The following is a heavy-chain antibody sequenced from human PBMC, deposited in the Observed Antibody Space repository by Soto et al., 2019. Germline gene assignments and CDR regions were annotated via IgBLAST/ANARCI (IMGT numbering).Heavy chain of an antibody. CDR1: GYTFTSYP. Sequence: ASVKVSCKASGYTFTSYPVHWVRQAPGQRLEWMGLINTGNGYTKYSQKFQGRVSITRDTSASTTYMQLTSLRSDDTALYYCARDRGGYCSGGSCSEAWFDPWGQGTLVTVSS. D-gene: IGHD2-15*01. CDR3: ARDRGGYCSGGSCSEAWFDP. V-gene: IGHV1-3*04. CDR2: INTGNGYT. J-gene: IGHJ5*02.